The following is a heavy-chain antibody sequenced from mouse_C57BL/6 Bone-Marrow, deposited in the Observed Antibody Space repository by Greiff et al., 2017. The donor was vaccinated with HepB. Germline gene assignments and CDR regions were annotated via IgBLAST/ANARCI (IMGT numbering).Heavy chain of an antibody. Sequence: QVQLQQPGAELVKPGASVKVSCKASGYTFTSYWMHWVKQRPGQGLEWIGRIPPSDSDTNYNQKFKGKATLTVDKSSSTAYMQLSSLTSADSAVCYCAILYYYGRIDYWGQGTLVTVSA. J-gene: IGHJ3*01. D-gene: IGHD1-1*01. CDR2: IPPSDSDT. CDR1: GYTFTSYW. V-gene: IGHV1-74*01. CDR3: AILYYYGRIDY.